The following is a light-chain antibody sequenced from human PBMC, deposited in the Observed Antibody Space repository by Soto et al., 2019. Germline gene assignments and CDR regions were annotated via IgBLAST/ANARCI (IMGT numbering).Light chain of an antibody. CDR2: GAS. CDR3: QKYTGPPTT. V-gene: IGKV3-20*01. CDR1: QTVSSNY. J-gene: IGKJ5*01. Sequence: EIILTQSPDTLCLSPGERATLSCRASQTVSSNYLAWCQQRPGQAPRLLIYGASTRAAGIPDRFSGSGSGTDFTLTITRLEPEDSAVYFCQKYTGPPTTCGQGTRREIK.